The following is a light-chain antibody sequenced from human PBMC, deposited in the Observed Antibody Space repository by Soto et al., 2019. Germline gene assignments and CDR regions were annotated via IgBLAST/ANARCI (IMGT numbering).Light chain of an antibody. CDR2: AAS. CDR3: QQDINYPWT. J-gene: IGKJ1*01. CDR1: QDIAIY. V-gene: IGKV1-9*01. Sequence: IQLTQSPSSLSASVGDRVTITCRASQDIAIYLAWYQQKPGEAPKLLIYAASTLYGGVPSRFSGSGSGTDFALTITSLQAEDFATYYCQQDINYPWTFGQGTKVDI.